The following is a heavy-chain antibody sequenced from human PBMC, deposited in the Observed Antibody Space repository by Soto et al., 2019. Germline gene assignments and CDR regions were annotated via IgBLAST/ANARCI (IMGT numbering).Heavy chain of an antibody. Sequence: SETLSLTCTVSGGSISSYFYIWVRQPPGKGLEWIGSVYYTGTTDYNPSLKSRVTISVDTSKTQFSLNLRSVTAADTAIYYCARDLAAVPRAFDYWGRGTLVTVSS. J-gene: IGHJ4*02. CDR2: VYYTGTT. D-gene: IGHD6-13*01. V-gene: IGHV4-59*01. CDR1: GGSISSYF. CDR3: ARDLAAVPRAFDY.